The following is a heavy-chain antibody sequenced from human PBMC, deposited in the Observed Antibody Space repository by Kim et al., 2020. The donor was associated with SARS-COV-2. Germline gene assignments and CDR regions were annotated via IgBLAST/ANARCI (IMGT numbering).Heavy chain of an antibody. CDR1: GFTVSASY. CDR3: AREGDYYFDD. CDR2: LRRDGAT. V-gene: IGHV3-53*01. J-gene: IGHJ4*02. Sequence: GGSLRLSCAASGFTVSASYLSWVRRAPGKGPEWVSILRRDGATHYADSVKGRFTISRDNSKNTLYLQLNSLRADDTAIYYCAREGDYYFDDWGQGTLVT.